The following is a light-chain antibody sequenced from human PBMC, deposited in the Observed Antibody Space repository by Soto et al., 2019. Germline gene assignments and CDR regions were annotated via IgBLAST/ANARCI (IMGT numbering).Light chain of an antibody. CDR3: QQYNDHWP. CDR1: QSISSW. Sequence: DIQMTQSPSTLSASVGDRVTITCRASQSISSWLAWYQQKPGQAPTLLIYKASTLQSVVPSRFSGSGSRTEFTPAISSMQPDDSATYDCQQYNDHWPFGQGTKVEIK. CDR2: KAS. V-gene: IGKV1-5*03. J-gene: IGKJ1*01.